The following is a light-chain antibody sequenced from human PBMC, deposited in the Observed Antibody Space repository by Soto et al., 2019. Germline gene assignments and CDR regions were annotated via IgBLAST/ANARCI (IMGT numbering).Light chain of an antibody. CDR1: QRISDN. Sequence: PGERVTLSCRASQRISDNLAWYQQKPGQPPRLLIYAASTRATGIPARFSGSGSGTDFTLTISSLQSEDFAVYYCQEFNYWPPWTFGQGTKVDI. V-gene: IGKV3-15*01. J-gene: IGKJ1*01. CDR3: QEFNYWPPWT. CDR2: AAS.